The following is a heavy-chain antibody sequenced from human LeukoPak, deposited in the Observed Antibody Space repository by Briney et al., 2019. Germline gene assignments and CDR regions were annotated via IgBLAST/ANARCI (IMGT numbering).Heavy chain of an antibody. CDR1: GDSVSSNDAA. J-gene: IGHJ4*02. V-gene: IGHV6-1*01. Sequence: PSQTLSLTCAISGDSVSSNDAAWNWIRQSPSRGLEWLGRTFYRSKWYYDSAVSVKSRITINPDTSKNQFSLQLNSVTPEDTAVYYCARENTLVRGTRNPFDYRGRGTLVTVSS. CDR2: TFYRSKWYY. CDR3: ARENTLVRGTRNPFDY. D-gene: IGHD3-10*01.